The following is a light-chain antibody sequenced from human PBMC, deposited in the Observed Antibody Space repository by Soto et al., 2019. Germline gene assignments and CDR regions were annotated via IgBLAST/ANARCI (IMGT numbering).Light chain of an antibody. CDR2: LNSDGSH. CDR3: QSWGTGVV. CDR1: SGHSSYA. V-gene: IGLV4-69*01. Sequence: QLVLTQSPSASASLGASVKLTCTLSSGHSSYAIAGHQQQPEQGPRYLMQLNSDGSHSKGDGIPARFSGSSSGAARYLTISSHQYEDEADYSCQSWGTGVVFGGGTQLTVL. J-gene: IGLJ2*01.